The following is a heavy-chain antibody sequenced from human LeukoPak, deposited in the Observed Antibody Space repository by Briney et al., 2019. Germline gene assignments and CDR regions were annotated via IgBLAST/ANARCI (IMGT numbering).Heavy chain of an antibody. J-gene: IGHJ4*02. Sequence: ASVKVSCKASGYTFIDYFIHWLRQAPGKGLEWMGWFNPNTGSTNYVQKFHGRVTINGDTYISTAYLELSSLRSDDTAVYYCAKVDDVTYTALDYWGQGTRVTIS. CDR2: FNPNTGST. CDR3: AKVDDVTYTALDY. D-gene: IGHD2-21*02. V-gene: IGHV1-2*02. CDR1: GYTFIDYF.